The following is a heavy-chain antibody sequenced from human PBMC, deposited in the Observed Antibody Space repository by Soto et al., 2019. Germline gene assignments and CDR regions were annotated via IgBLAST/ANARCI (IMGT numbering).Heavy chain of an antibody. Sequence: PGGSLRLSCAASGFTLSAYWMTWVRQAPGKGLEWVANINRDGSKKSYLDSVRGRFTISRDNVGNSLYLQMDSLRADDTALYYCATVATNSYNWLDPWGQGTLVTVSS. V-gene: IGHV3-7*05. CDR3: ATVATNSYNWLDP. J-gene: IGHJ5*02. CDR1: GFTLSAYW. D-gene: IGHD5-12*01. CDR2: INRDGSKK.